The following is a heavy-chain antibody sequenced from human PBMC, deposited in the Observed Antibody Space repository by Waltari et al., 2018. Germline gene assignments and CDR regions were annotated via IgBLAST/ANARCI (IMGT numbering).Heavy chain of an antibody. J-gene: IGHJ6*02. CDR2: IYYSGST. CDR3: ARDLLGQYGHYGMDV. Sequence: QVQLQESGPGLVKPSETLSLTWTVPGGSISSYYWSWIRQPPGKGLEWIGYIYYSGSTNYNPSLKSRVTISVDTSKNQFSLKLSSVTAADTAVYYCARDLLGQYGHYGMDVWGQGTTVTVSS. V-gene: IGHV4-59*01. CDR1: GGSISSYY. D-gene: IGHD3-10*01.